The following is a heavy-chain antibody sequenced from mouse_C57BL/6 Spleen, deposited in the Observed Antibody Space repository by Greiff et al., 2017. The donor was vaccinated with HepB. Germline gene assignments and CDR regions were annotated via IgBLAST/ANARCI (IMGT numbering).Heavy chain of an antibody. CDR3: AVLLRTDFDV. J-gene: IGHJ1*03. V-gene: IGHV1-54*01. CDR2: INPGSGGT. D-gene: IGHD1-1*01. Sequence: QVQLQQSGAELVRPGTSVKVSCKASGYAFTNYLIEWVKQRPGQGLEWIGVINPGSGGTNYNEKFKGKATLTADKSSSTAYMQLSSLTSEDSAVYFCAVLLRTDFDVWGTGTTVTVSS. CDR1: GYAFTNYL.